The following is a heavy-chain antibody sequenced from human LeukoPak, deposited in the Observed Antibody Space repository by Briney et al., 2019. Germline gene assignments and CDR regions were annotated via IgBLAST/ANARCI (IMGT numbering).Heavy chain of an antibody. D-gene: IGHD1-26*01. Sequence: GGSLRLSCAASGFTFSSYSMNWVRQAPGKGLEWVSYISRSTSTIYYADSMKGRFTISRGNAKNSLYLQMNSLRAEDTAVYYCARDLGGSYYYFDYWGQGTLVTVSS. CDR2: ISRSTSTI. CDR1: GFTFSSYS. J-gene: IGHJ4*02. CDR3: ARDLGGSYYYFDY. V-gene: IGHV3-48*01.